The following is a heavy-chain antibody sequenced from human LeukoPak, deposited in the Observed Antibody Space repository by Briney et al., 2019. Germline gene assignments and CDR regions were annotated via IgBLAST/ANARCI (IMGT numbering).Heavy chain of an antibody. CDR3: ARGKDTAMGTAFDI. Sequence: KPSETLSLTCAVYGGSFSGYYWSWIRQPPGKGLEWIGEISHSGSTNYNPSLKSRVTISVDTSKNQFSLKLSSVTAADTAVYYCARGKDTAMGTAFDIWGQGTMVTVSS. V-gene: IGHV4-34*01. CDR2: ISHSGST. CDR1: GGSFSGYY. D-gene: IGHD5-18*01. J-gene: IGHJ3*02.